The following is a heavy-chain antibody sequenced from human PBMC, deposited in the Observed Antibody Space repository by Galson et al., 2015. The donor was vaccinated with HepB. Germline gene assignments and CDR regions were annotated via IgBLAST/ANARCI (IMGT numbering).Heavy chain of an antibody. CDR1: GFTFSGSA. CDR2: IGSKATNYAA. D-gene: IGHD6-13*01. V-gene: IGHV3-73*01. Sequence: SLRLSCAASGFTFSGSAIHWVRQASGRGPEWIGHIGSKATNYAALYVPSPKGRFTISRDDSKNMAYLHMRSLKTDDTAVYYCVRSGDFSGYSSRWGQGTLVTVSS. CDR3: VRSGDFSGYSSR. J-gene: IGHJ4*02.